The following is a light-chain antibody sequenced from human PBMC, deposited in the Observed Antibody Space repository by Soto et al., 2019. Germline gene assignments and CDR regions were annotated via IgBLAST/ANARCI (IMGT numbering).Light chain of an antibody. V-gene: IGKV3-20*01. CDR1: QSVRSDY. CDR3: QQYGNSPLT. Sequence: EIVLTQSPDTLSLSPGQRATLSCRASQSVRSDYVAWYPQKPGQAPMVIIFGVSTSATGVHDRFSGSGSGKDLTLTISRLEPDDPALYYCQQYGNSPLTVGGGNKLEIK. CDR2: GVS. J-gene: IGKJ4*02.